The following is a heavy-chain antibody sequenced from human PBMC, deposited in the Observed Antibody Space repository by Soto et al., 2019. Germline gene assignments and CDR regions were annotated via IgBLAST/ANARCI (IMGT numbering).Heavy chain of an antibody. V-gene: IGHV3-23*01. CDR1: GFTFTSYA. CDR3: ARVQCTGGSCFSSHYYYYGMDV. Sequence: EVQLLESGGGLVQPGGSLRLSCAASGFTFTSYAMIWVRQAPGKGLEWVSAISGSGGSTYYADSVKGRFTISRDNSKNTVYLQMNSLRAEDTAVYYCARVQCTGGSCFSSHYYYYGMDVWGQGTTVTVSS. CDR2: ISGSGGST. D-gene: IGHD2-15*01. J-gene: IGHJ6*02.